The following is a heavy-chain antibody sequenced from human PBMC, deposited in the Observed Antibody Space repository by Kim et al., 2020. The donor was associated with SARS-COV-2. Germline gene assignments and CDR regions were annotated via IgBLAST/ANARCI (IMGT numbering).Heavy chain of an antibody. CDR3: ARHRTGDYHFDS. CDR1: RYRFSSYW. Sequence: GESLKISCKGLRYRFSSYWIAWVRQLPGKGLEWMGIIYPGESDSRYSPSFQGQVTISADKSFSSAYLEWRSLEASDTAIYYCARHRTGDYHFDSWGQGTLVTVSS. D-gene: IGHD3-9*01. CDR2: IYPGESDS. J-gene: IGHJ4*02. V-gene: IGHV5-51*01.